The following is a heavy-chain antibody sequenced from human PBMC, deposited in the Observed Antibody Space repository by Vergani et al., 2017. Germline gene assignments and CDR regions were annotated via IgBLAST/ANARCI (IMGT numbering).Heavy chain of an antibody. CDR2: ITPNSGGT. D-gene: IGHD5-24*01. CDR1: GGKFSRHA. V-gene: IGHV1-2*02. Sequence: QVQLVQSGAEVKKPGSSVKVSCKASGGKFSRHAINWVRLAPGQGLECMGRITPNSGGTNYAQKFQGRVTMTRDTSISTAYMELSRLRSDDTAVYYCARGGRGDVYRYLFDYWGQGTLVTVSS. CDR3: ARGGRGDVYRYLFDY. J-gene: IGHJ4*02.